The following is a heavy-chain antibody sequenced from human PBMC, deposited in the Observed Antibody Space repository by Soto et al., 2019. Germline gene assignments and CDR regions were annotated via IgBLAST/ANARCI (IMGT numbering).Heavy chain of an antibody. CDR3: AKDIGLFSGSYYGLDY. CDR1: GFTFDDYA. D-gene: IGHD3-10*01. Sequence: GGSLRLSCAASGFTFDDYAMHWIRQAPGKGLEWVSGMSWSSGSIGYADSVKGRFTISRDNAKNSLYLQMNSLSAEDTALSYCAKDIGLFSGSYYGLDYWGQGTLVTVSS. V-gene: IGHV3-9*01. CDR2: MSWSSGSI. J-gene: IGHJ4*02.